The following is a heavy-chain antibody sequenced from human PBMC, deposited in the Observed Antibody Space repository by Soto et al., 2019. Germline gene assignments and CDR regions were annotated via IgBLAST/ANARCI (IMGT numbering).Heavy chain of an antibody. J-gene: IGHJ6*03. CDR3: ASGNQATYYYYMDV. Sequence: SVTVSCQASGGTFISYTISLVRQAPGQGLEWMGRIIPILGIANYAQKFQGRVTITADKSTSTAYMELSSLRSEDTAVYYCASGNQATYYYYMDVWGKGTTVTVSS. CDR1: GGTFISYT. V-gene: IGHV1-69*02. D-gene: IGHD2-15*01. CDR2: IIPILGIA.